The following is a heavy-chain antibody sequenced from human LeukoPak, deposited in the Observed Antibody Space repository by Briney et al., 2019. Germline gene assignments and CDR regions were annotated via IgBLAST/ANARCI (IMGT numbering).Heavy chain of an antibody. CDR3: ARYGYYYGMDV. Sequence: GGSLRLSCAASGFIFSSYWMSWVRQAPGKGLEWVANIKQDGSEKYYVDSVKGRFTISRDNAKNSLYLQMNSLRAEDTAVYYCARYGYYYGMDVWGQGTTVTVSS. V-gene: IGHV3-7*01. CDR1: GFIFSSYW. J-gene: IGHJ6*02. D-gene: IGHD4-17*01. CDR2: IKQDGSEK.